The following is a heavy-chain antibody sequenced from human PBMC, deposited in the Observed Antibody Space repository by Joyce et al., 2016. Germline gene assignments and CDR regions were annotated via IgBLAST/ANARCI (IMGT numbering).Heavy chain of an antibody. CDR1: GFMFVSYG. CDR3: AKDRRSGNTVFDY. Sequence: QVQLVESGGGVVQPGGSLRLSCAASGFMFVSYGMHWVRQAPGKGPGWVAASWSSGPQKHYADSVEGRFTISRDSSKNMLYLQMDTLRPEDTAVYYCAKDRRSGNTVFDYWGQGALVTVSS. CDR2: SWSSGPQK. V-gene: IGHV3-30*02. D-gene: IGHD3-10*01. J-gene: IGHJ4*02.